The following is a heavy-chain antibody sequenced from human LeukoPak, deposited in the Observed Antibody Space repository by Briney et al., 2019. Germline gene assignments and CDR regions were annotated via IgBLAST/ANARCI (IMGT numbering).Heavy chain of an antibody. CDR3: ARLGRRGGLN. Sequence: SETLSLTCTVSGGSISSYYWSWIRQPPGKGLEWIGYIYYSGSTNYNPSLKSRVTISVDTSKNQFSLKLSSVTAADTAVYYCARLGRRGGLNWGQGTLVTVSS. D-gene: IGHD2-15*01. CDR1: GGSISSYY. CDR2: IYYSGST. V-gene: IGHV4-59*01. J-gene: IGHJ4*02.